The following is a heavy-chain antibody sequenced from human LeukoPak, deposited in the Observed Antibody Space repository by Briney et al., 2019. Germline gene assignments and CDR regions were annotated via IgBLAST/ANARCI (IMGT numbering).Heavy chain of an antibody. CDR1: GFSFSDYY. D-gene: IGHD5-18*01. Sequence: GGSLRLSCTASGFSFSDYYMSWIRQAPGKGLQWLSYISGSGSTIYYADSVKGRFTISRDNARNSLYLQMNSLRAEDTAVYYCARLYGGYSFDAFDIWGQGTMVTVSS. J-gene: IGHJ3*02. V-gene: IGHV3-11*04. CDR3: ARLYGGYSFDAFDI. CDR2: ISGSGSTI.